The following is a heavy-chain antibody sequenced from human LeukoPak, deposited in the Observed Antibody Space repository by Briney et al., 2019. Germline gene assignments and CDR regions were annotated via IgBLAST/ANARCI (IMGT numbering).Heavy chain of an antibody. Sequence: YTFTGYYXXXXXQAXXQALXXXGWITPFNGNTNYAQKFQDRVTITRDRSMSTAYMELSSLRSEDTAMYYCARSSSGWPLWFDPWGQGTLVTVSS. CDR2: ITPFNGNT. CDR1: YTFTGYY. D-gene: IGHD6-19*01. CDR3: ARSSSGWPLWFDP. J-gene: IGHJ5*02. V-gene: IGHV1-45*02.